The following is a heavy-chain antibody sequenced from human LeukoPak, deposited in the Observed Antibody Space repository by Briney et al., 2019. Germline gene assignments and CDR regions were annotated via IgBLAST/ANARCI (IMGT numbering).Heavy chain of an antibody. CDR1: GFTFSSFA. CDR3: ARDPSITPGGAYYFDY. Sequence: PGRSLRLSCAASGFTFSSFAMHWVRQAPGKGLEWVAVISYDGSKKYYADSVKGRFTISRDNSKNTLYLQMNSLRAEDTTVYYCARDPSITPGGAYYFDYWGQGTLVTVSS. D-gene: IGHD1-14*01. V-gene: IGHV3-30-3*01. CDR2: ISYDGSKK. J-gene: IGHJ4*02.